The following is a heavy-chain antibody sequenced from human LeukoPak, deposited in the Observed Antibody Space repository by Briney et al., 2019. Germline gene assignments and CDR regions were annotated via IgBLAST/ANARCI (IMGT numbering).Heavy chain of an antibody. CDR1: GFTFSSYW. D-gene: IGHD4-17*01. Sequence: GGSLRLSCAASGFTFSSYWMHWVRQAPGKGLVWVSGTNTDGSSTMYADSVKGRFTIARDNAKNTLYLQMNSLRAEDTAVYYCYGADAEHWGQGTLVTVSS. CDR3: YGADAEH. V-gene: IGHV3-74*03. J-gene: IGHJ1*01. CDR2: TNTDGSST.